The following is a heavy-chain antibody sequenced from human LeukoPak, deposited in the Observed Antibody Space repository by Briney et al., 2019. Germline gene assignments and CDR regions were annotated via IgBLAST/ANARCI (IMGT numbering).Heavy chain of an antibody. Sequence: HPGKSLRLSCIASRFTFSNYGMHWVRQAPGKGLEWVAVISYDGGNKYYADSVKGRFTISRDNSKNTLYLQMNSLSAEDTAVYYCARSKNYYGSGSYYLLYYYYYYMDVWGKGTTVTVSS. D-gene: IGHD3-10*01. V-gene: IGHV3-30*03. CDR2: ISYDGGNK. CDR1: RFTFSNYG. J-gene: IGHJ6*03. CDR3: ARSKNYYGSGSYYLLYYYYYYMDV.